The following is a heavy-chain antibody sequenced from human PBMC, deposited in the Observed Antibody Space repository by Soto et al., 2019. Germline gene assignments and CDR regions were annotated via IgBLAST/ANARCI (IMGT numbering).Heavy chain of an antibody. CDR3: ARRLRGLGGYYFDY. Sequence: PSETLSLTCTVSGGSISGYYWSWIRQPPGKGLEWIGYIYYSGSTNYNPSLKSRVTISVDTSKNQFSLKLSSVTAADTAVYYCARRLRGLGGYYFDYWGQGTLVTVS. CDR2: IYYSGST. D-gene: IGHD3-10*01. V-gene: IGHV4-59*08. CDR1: GGSISGYY. J-gene: IGHJ4*02.